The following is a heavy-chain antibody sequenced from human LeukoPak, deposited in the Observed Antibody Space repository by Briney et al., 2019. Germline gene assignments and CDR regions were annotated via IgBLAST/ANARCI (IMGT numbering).Heavy chain of an antibody. CDR1: GYTFTSYG. CDR2: ISAYNGNT. V-gene: IGHV1-18*01. CDR3: AYCSSTSCSLDY. Sequence: ASVKVSCKASGYTFTSYGISWVRQAPGQGLEWMGWISAYNGNTNYAQKLQSRVTMTTDTSTSTAYMELRSLRSDDTAVYYCAYCSSTSCSLDYWGQGTLVTVSS. J-gene: IGHJ4*02. D-gene: IGHD2-2*01.